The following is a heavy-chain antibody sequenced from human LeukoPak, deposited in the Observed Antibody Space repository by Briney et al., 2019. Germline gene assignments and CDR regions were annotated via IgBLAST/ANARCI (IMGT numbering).Heavy chain of an antibody. J-gene: IGHJ4*02. Sequence: PGGSLRLSCAASGFTFSSYAMSWVRRAPGKGLEGVSAISGSGGSTYYADSVKGRFTISRDNSKNTLYLQMNSLRAEDTAVYYCAKDKVGLQTPVDYWGQGTLVTVSS. CDR3: AKDKVGLQTPVDY. D-gene: IGHD5-24*01. CDR1: GFTFSSYA. CDR2: ISGSGGST. V-gene: IGHV3-23*01.